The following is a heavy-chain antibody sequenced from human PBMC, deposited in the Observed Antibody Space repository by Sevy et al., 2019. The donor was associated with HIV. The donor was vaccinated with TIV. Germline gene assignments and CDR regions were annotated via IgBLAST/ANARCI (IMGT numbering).Heavy chain of an antibody. V-gene: IGHV3-21*01. CDR3: AREGDSWLPFDY. J-gene: IGHJ4*02. Sequence: GGSLRLSCAASGFTFSSYSMNWVRQAPGKGLEWVSSISGLNSYIYYADSVKGRFTISRDNAKNSLYLQMNSLRAEDTAVYYCAREGDSWLPFDYWGQGTLVTVSS. D-gene: IGHD6-13*01. CDR1: GFTFSSYS. CDR2: ISGLNSYI.